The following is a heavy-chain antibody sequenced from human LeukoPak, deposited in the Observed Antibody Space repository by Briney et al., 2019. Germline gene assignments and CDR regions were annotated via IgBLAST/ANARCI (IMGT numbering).Heavy chain of an antibody. CDR2: IHSDGSST. CDR1: GFTFSSYW. J-gene: IGHJ4*02. CDR3: AREGLGYSYGY. D-gene: IGHD5-18*01. Sequence: GGSQRLSCAASGFTFSSYWMHWVRQAPGKGLVWVSRIHSDGSSTYYADSVKGRFTIARDNARNTLYLQMNSLKADDTAIYYCAREGLGYSYGYWGQGTQVTVSS. V-gene: IGHV3-74*01.